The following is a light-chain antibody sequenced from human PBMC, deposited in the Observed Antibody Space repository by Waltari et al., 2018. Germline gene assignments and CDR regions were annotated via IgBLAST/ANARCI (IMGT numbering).Light chain of an antibody. CDR1: QSVSSY. V-gene: IGKV3-11*01. CDR2: DAS. CDR3: QQRSNWPT. Sequence: EIVLTQSPATLSLSPGERATRSCRASQSVSSYLVWYQQKPGQAPRLLIYDASNRATGIPARFSGSGSGTDFTLTISSLEPEDFAVYYCQQRSNWPTFGPGTKVDIK. J-gene: IGKJ3*01.